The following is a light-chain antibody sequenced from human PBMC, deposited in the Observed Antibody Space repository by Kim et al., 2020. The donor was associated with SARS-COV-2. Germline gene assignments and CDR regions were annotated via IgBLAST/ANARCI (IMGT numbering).Light chain of an antibody. J-gene: IGKJ1*01. CDR3: QQYGSSPRT. CDR2: GAS. Sequence: SAGERGTISSSASKSVSSSYLAWYQQKPGQAPRVLIYGASSRATGIPDRFSGSGSGTEFTLTISSLEPDDFALYYCQQYGSSPRTFGQGTKVDIK. CDR1: KSVSSSY. V-gene: IGKV3-20*01.